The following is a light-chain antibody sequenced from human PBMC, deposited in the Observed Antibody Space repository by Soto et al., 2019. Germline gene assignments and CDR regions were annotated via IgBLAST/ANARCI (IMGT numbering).Light chain of an antibody. CDR1: QSVSSN. CDR3: QQYNNWPLT. Sequence: EIVMTQSPTTLSVSPGERATLSCRASQSVSSNLAWYQQKPGQVPRVLIYGASTRATGIPARFSGSGSGTHFTLTISSLQSEDFAVYYCQQYNNWPLTLGQGTRLEIK. J-gene: IGKJ5*01. V-gene: IGKV3-15*01. CDR2: GAS.